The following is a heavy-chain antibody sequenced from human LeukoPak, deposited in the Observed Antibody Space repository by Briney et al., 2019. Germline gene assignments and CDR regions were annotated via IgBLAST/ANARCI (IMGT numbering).Heavy chain of an antibody. V-gene: IGHV1-69*13. CDR2: IIPIFGTA. D-gene: IGHD4-17*01. CDR3: ARDLGDDLTTVTSGNWFDP. J-gene: IGHJ5*02. CDR1: GGTFSSYA. Sequence: SVKVSCKASGGTFSSYAISWVRQAPGQGLEWMGGIIPIFGTANYAQKFQGRVTITADESTSTAYMELSSLRSEDTAVYYCARDLGDDLTTVTSGNWFDPWGQGTLVTVSS.